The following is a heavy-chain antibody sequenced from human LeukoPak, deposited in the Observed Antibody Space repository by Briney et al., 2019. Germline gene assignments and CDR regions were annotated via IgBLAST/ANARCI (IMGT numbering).Heavy chain of an antibody. J-gene: IGHJ5*02. Sequence: SVKVSCKASGDTFSSYTTSCGRPAPGQGLEWMGGIIPIVGTANYTQKFQGGVTITADKSTSTAYMELSRLRSEATAVYYCPRSRLLLWRGWFDPWGQGTPVTAS. D-gene: IGHD2-15*01. CDR3: PRSRLLLWRGWFDP. CDR1: GDTFSSYT. V-gene: IGHV1-69*06. CDR2: IIPIVGTA.